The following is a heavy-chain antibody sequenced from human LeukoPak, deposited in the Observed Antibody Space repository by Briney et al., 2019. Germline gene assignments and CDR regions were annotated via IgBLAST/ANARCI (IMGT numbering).Heavy chain of an antibody. Sequence: GGSLRLSCAASGFTFSSYGMHWVRQAPGKGLEWVAFIRYDGSNKYYADSVKGRFTISRDNSKNTLYLQMNSLRAEDTAVYYCSKDLGDLSGATTLKSYYFDYWGQGTLVTVSS. J-gene: IGHJ4*02. CDR2: IRYDGSNK. CDR3: SKDLGDLSGATTLKSYYFDY. D-gene: IGHD1-26*01. V-gene: IGHV3-30*02. CDR1: GFTFSSYG.